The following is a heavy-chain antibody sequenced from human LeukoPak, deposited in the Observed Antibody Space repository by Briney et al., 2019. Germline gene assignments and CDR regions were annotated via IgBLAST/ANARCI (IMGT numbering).Heavy chain of an antibody. D-gene: IGHD5-18*01. Sequence: GGSLRLSCAASGFTFSSYGMHWVRQAPGKGLEWVAVIWYDGSNKYYADSVKGRFTISRDNSKNTLYLQMNRLRAEDTAVYYCARDLLTPYSAFDYWGQGTLVNVSS. CDR3: ARDLLTPYSAFDY. CDR2: IWYDGSNK. J-gene: IGHJ4*02. CDR1: GFTFSSYG. V-gene: IGHV3-33*01.